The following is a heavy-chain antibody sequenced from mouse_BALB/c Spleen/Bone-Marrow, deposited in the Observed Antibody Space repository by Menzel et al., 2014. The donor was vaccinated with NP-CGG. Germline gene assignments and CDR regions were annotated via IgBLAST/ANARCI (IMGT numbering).Heavy chain of an antibody. Sequence: VQLQQSGAELVKPGASVKLSCTASGFNIKDTYMHWVKQRPEQGLEWIGRIDPANGNTKYDPKFQGKATITADTSSNTAYLQLSSLTSEDTAVYYCASYYYGSSRFAYWGQGTLGTVSA. CDR1: GFNIKDTY. D-gene: IGHD1-1*01. V-gene: IGHV14-3*02. CDR3: ASYYYGSSRFAY. CDR2: IDPANGNT. J-gene: IGHJ3*01.